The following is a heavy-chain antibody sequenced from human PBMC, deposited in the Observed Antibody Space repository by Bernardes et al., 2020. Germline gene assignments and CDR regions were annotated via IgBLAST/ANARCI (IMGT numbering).Heavy chain of an antibody. Sequence: SETLSLTCAVYGGSFSGYYWSWIRQPPGKGLEWIGEINHSGSTNYNPSLKSRVTISVDTSKNQFSLKLSSVTAADTAVYYCARGLLHRRLRGMDVWGKGTTVTVSS. CDR3: ARGLLHRRLRGMDV. J-gene: IGHJ6*04. CDR2: INHSGST. CDR1: GGSFSGYY. V-gene: IGHV4-34*01. D-gene: IGHD2-15*01.